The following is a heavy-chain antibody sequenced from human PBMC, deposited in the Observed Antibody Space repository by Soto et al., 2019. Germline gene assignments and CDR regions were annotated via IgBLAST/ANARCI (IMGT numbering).Heavy chain of an antibody. CDR3: ARISIVATIYLDY. Sequence: SETLSLTCTVSGGSISSSSYYWGWIRQPPGKGLEWIGSIYYSGSTYYNPSLKSRVTISVDMSKNQFSLKLSSVTAADTAVYYCARISIVATIYLDYWGQGTLVTVSS. CDR2: IYYSGST. D-gene: IGHD5-12*01. CDR1: GGSISSSSYY. J-gene: IGHJ4*02. V-gene: IGHV4-39*01.